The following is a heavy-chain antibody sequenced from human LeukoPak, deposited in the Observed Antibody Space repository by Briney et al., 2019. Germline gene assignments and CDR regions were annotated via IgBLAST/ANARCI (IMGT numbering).Heavy chain of an antibody. CDR2: IIPIFGTA. CDR1: GYTFTSYG. V-gene: IGHV1-69*13. Sequence: SVKVSCKASGYTFTSYGISWVRQAPGQGLEWMGGIIPIFGTANYAQKFQGRVTITADESTSTAYMELSSLRSEDTAVYYCARDGGLTMIVVAPYYYGMDVWGQGTTVTVSS. CDR3: ARDGGLTMIVVAPYYYGMDV. D-gene: IGHD3-22*01. J-gene: IGHJ6*02.